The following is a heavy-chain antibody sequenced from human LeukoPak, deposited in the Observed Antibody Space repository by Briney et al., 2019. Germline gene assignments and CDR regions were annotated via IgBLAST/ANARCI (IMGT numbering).Heavy chain of an antibody. J-gene: IGHJ4*02. CDR1: GYTFTGYY. CDR2: INPNSGGT. Sequence: GASVKVSCKASGYTFTGYYMHRVRQAPGQGLEWMGWINPNSGGTNYAQKFQGRVTMTRDTSISTAYMELSRLRSGDTAVYYCARSHPGLPIYDFWSGYYPHIGNFDYWGQGTLVTVSS. D-gene: IGHD3-3*01. CDR3: ARSHPGLPIYDFWSGYYPHIGNFDY. V-gene: IGHV1-2*02.